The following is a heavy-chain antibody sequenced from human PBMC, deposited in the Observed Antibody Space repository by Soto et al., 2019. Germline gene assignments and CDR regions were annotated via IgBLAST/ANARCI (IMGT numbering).Heavy chain of an antibody. CDR1: GGAISSYY. CDR2: IYYSGST. D-gene: IGHD3-22*01. CDR3: ARDYYYDSRGYPGAYYYGMDV. V-gene: IGHV4-59*01. J-gene: IGHJ6*02. Sequence: SETLSLTCTVSGGAISSYYWRWIRQPPGKGLQWIGYIYYSGSTKFNPSLKSRVTISVDTSKNQISLKLSSVTAADTAIYYCARDYYYDSRGYPGAYYYGMDVWGQGTTVTVSS.